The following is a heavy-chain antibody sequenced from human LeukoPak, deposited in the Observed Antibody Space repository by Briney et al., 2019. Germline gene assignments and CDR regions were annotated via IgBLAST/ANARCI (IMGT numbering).Heavy chain of an antibody. CDR3: AKVDIFLSYYFDY. V-gene: IGHV3-23*01. Sequence: GGSLRLSCAASGFTFSSYAMSWVRQAPGKGLEWVSAISGSGGSTYYADSVKGRFTISRDNSKNTLYLQMSSLRAEDTAVYYCAKVDIFLSYYFDYWGQGTLVTVSS. J-gene: IGHJ4*02. CDR1: GFTFSSYA. D-gene: IGHD3-9*01. CDR2: ISGSGGST.